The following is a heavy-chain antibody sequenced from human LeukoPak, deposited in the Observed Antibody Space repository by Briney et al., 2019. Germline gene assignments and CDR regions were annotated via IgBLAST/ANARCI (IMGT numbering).Heavy chain of an antibody. CDR2: IYYSGST. V-gene: IGHV4-59*01. CDR1: GGSISSCY. CDR3: ARDRIQQNYYYYGMDV. Sequence: PPETLSLTCTVSGGSISSCYWSWIRQPPGKGLEWIGYIYYSGSTNYNPSLKSRVTISVDTSKNQFSLKLSSVTAADTAVYYCARDRIQQNYYYYGMDVWGQGTTVTVSS. D-gene: IGHD5-18*01. J-gene: IGHJ6*02.